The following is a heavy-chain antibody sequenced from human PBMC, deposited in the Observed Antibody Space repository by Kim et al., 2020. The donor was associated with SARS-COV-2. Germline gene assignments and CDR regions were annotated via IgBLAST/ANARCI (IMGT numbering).Heavy chain of an antibody. V-gene: IGHV3-30*01. CDR3: ARDRGRFLEWLGSFDY. D-gene: IGHD3-3*01. J-gene: IGHJ4*02. Sequence: VKGRFTISRDNSKNTLYLQRNSLRAEDTAVYYCARDRGRFLEWLGSFDYWGQGTLVTVSS.